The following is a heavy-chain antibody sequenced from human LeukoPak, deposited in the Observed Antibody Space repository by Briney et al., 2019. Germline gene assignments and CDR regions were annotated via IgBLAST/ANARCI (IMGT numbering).Heavy chain of an antibody. D-gene: IGHD6-19*01. Sequence: PGGSLRLSCAVSGFIVSSNYMSWVRQAPGKGLEWVAVISYDGSNKYYADSVKGRFTISRDNSKNTLYLQMNSLRAEDTAVYYCARGGGIVAVAGNPWGFDYWGQGTLVTVSS. CDR1: GFIVSSNY. CDR3: ARGGGIVAVAGNPWGFDY. CDR2: ISYDGSNK. J-gene: IGHJ4*02. V-gene: IGHV3-30-3*01.